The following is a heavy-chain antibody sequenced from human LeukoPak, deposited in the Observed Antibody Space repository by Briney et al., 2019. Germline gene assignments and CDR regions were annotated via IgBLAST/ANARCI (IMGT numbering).Heavy chain of an antibody. D-gene: IGHD2-2*01. Sequence: SETLSLTCTVSGGSISSSSYYWGWIRQPPGKGLEWIGSIYYSGSTYYNPSLKSRVTISVDTSKNQFSLKLSSVTAADTAVYYCAGHEDIVVVPAAARGAFDIWGQGTMVTVSS. CDR2: IYYSGST. CDR3: AGHEDIVVVPAAARGAFDI. J-gene: IGHJ3*02. V-gene: IGHV4-39*01. CDR1: GGSISSSSYY.